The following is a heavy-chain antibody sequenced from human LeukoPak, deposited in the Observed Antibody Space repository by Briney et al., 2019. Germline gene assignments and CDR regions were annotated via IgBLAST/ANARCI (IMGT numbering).Heavy chain of an antibody. Sequence: GGSLRLSCAASGFTFSSYAMNWVRLAPGKGLEWVSTISDSGTRTHFADSVKGRFTISRDNSKNTLYLQMNSLRAEDTAVYYCAVIVVVITGYDYWGQGTLVTVSS. CDR1: GFTFSSYA. D-gene: IGHD3-22*01. V-gene: IGHV3-23*01. CDR2: ISDSGTRT. CDR3: AVIVVVITGYDY. J-gene: IGHJ4*02.